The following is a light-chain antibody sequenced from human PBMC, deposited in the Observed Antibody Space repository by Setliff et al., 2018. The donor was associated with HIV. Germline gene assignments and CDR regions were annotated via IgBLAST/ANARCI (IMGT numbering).Light chain of an antibody. CDR1: SSDVGSSNR. V-gene: IGLV2-18*02. CDR3: SSGTSSSTPYV. Sequence: QSALPQPPSVSGSPGQSVTISCTGTSSDVGSSNRVSWYQQPPGTAPRLMIYEVSSRPSGVPDRFSGSKSGNTASLTISGLQAEDEADYYCSSGTSSSTPYVFGTGTKVTVL. CDR2: EVS. J-gene: IGLJ1*01.